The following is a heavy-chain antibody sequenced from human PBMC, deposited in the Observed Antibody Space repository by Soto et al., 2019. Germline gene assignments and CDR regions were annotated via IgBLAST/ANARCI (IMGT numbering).Heavy chain of an antibody. Sequence: SGCLSLTSSVYGGCFSGYYWSWIRQPPGKGLEWIGEINHSGSTNYNPSLKSRVTISVDTSKNQFSLKLSSVTAADTAVYYCARGHIVVVVAATPVNWFDPWCQVTLVTVPS. J-gene: IGHJ5*02. D-gene: IGHD2-15*01. V-gene: IGHV4-34*01. CDR3: ARGHIVVVVAATPVNWFDP. CDR2: INHSGST. CDR1: GGCFSGYY.